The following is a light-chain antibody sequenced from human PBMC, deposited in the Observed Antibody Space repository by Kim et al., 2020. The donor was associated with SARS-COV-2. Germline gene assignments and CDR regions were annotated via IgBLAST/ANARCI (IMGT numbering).Light chain of an antibody. Sequence: LSASIGDRVIITCRASQSVHVWLAWYQQKPGKAPKLLIYRASNLESGVPSRFSGSGSGTEFTLTISSLQPDDFATYYCQQFHRFITFGQGTRLEIK. V-gene: IGKV1-5*03. CDR1: QSVHVW. CDR3: QQFHRFIT. J-gene: IGKJ5*01. CDR2: RAS.